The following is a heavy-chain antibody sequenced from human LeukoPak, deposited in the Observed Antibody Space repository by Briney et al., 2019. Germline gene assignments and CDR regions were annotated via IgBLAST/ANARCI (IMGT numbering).Heavy chain of an antibody. CDR1: GFTFSSYS. J-gene: IGHJ6*03. V-gene: IGHV3-21*01. D-gene: IGHD3-9*01. CDR3: ARVYYDILDYMDV. Sequence: KAGGSLRLSCAASGFTFSSYSMNWVRQAPGKGLEWVSSISSSSSYIYYADSVKGRFTITRDNAKNSLYLQMNSLRAEDTAVYYCARVYYDILDYMDVWGKGTTVTVSS. CDR2: ISSSSSYI.